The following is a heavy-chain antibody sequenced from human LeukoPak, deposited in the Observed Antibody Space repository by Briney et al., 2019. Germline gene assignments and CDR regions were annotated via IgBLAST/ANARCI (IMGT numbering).Heavy chain of an antibody. V-gene: IGHV3-74*01. J-gene: IGHJ6*03. D-gene: IGHD5-18*01. CDR2: INIDGSST. CDR3: AREGVRVQGYSYGYYYYYYMDV. CDR1: GVTFSSYW. Sequence: GGSLRLSCAASGVTFSSYWMHWVRQAPGKGLVCVSRINIDGSSTSYADSVKGGFTISRDNAKNTLYLQMNSLRAEDTAVYYCAREGVRVQGYSYGYYYYYYMDVWGKGTTVTISS.